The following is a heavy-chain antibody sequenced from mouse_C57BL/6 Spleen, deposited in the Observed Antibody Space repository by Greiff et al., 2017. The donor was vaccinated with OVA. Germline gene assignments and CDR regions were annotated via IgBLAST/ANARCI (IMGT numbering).Heavy chain of an antibody. V-gene: IGHV1-55*01. Sequence: QVQLQQSGAELVKPGASVKMSCKASGYTFTSYWITWVKQRPGQGLEWIGDIYPGSGSTNYNEKFKSKATLTVDTSSSTAYMQLSSLTSEASAVYYCARGGYYPDYWGQGTTLTVSS. CDR2: IYPGSGST. J-gene: IGHJ2*01. CDR3: ARGGYYPDY. CDR1: GYTFTSYW.